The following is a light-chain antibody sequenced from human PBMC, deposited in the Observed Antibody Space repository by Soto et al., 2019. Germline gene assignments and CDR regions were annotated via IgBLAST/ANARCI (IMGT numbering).Light chain of an antibody. CDR3: QQYHNWPPQYT. J-gene: IGKJ2*01. CDR1: QTIASN. Sequence: EIVMTQSPVPLSVSPGEVATLSCRASQTIASNVAWYQQKPGQAPRLLIHGASTRATDVPARFSGGGSGTEFTLTFGSRQSEDFAVYYCQQYHNWPPQYTFGQGTKLQMK. V-gene: IGKV3-15*01. CDR2: GAS.